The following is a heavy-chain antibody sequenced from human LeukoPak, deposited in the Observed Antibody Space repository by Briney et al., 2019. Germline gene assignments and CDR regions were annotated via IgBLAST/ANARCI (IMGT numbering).Heavy chain of an antibody. Sequence: GRSLRLSCAASGFTFDDYAMHWVRQAPGKGLEWVSGISWNSGSIGYADSVKGRFTISRDNAKNSLYLQMNSLRAEDTALYYRAKSSNYDFWSGSETDYWGQGTLVTVSS. D-gene: IGHD3-3*01. V-gene: IGHV3-9*01. J-gene: IGHJ4*02. CDR1: GFTFDDYA. CDR2: ISWNSGSI. CDR3: AKSSNYDFWSGSETDY.